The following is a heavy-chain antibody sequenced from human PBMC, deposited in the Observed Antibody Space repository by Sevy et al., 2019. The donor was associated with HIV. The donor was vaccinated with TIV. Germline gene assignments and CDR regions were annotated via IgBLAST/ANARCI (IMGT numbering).Heavy chain of an antibody. D-gene: IGHD6-19*01. J-gene: IGHJ4*02. CDR1: GFNFSGST. CDR3: SSQRSIAVAGDYFDY. V-gene: IGHV3-73*01. Sequence: GGSLRLSCAASGFNFSGSTMYWVRQASGKGLEWVGRIRRKVNIYATAYAASVKGRVTISRDDSKNTAYLQMNGLKTEDTAMYYCSSQRSIAVAGDYFDYWGQGTLVTVSS. CDR2: IRRKVNIYAT.